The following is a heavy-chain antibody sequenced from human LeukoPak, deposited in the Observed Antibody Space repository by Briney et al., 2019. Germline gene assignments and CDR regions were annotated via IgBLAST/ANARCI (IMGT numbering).Heavy chain of an antibody. Sequence: LSLTCAVYGGSFSGYYWSWIRQPPGKGLEWVALISYDGSNKFYADSVKGRFTISRDNSKNTLYLQMNSLRAEDTAVYYCADFNGSYFDYWGQGTLVTVSS. CDR3: ADFNGSYFDY. J-gene: IGHJ4*02. CDR1: GGSFSGYY. V-gene: IGHV3-30*03. CDR2: ISYDGSNK.